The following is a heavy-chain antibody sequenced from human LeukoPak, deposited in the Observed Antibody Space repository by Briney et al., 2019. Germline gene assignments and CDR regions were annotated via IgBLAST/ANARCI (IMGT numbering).Heavy chain of an antibody. V-gene: IGHV1-69*05. D-gene: IGHD5-24*01. J-gene: IGHJ6*03. Sequence: SVKVSCKAPGGTFSSYAISWVRQAPGQGLEWMGGIIPIFGTANYAQKFQGRVTITTDESTSTAYMELSSLRSEDTAVYYCARGAWPQRVQYYYYYMDVWGQGTLVTVSS. CDR2: IIPIFGTA. CDR3: ARGAWPQRVQYYYYYMDV. CDR1: GGTFSSYA.